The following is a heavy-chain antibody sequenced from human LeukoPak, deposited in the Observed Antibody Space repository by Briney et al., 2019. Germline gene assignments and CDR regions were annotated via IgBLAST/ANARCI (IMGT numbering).Heavy chain of an antibody. CDR3: ARDGTDIVVVVAAAGPFDP. D-gene: IGHD2-15*01. CDR2: ISAYNGNT. CDR1: GYTFTSYG. Sequence: ASVKVSCKASGYTFTSYGISWVRQAPGQGLEWMGWISAYNGNTNCAQKLQGRVTMTTDTSTSTAYMELRSLRSDDTAVYYCARDGTDIVVVVAAAGPFDPWGQGTLVTVSS. J-gene: IGHJ5*02. V-gene: IGHV1-18*01.